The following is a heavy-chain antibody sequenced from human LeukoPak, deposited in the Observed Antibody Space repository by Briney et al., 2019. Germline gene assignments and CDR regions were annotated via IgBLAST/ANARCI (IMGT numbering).Heavy chain of an antibody. CDR2: INPNSGGT. J-gene: IGHJ6*03. D-gene: IGHD2-2*01. CDR3: ASGQVVPAATGYYYMDV. CDR1: GYTFTGYY. V-gene: IGHV1-2*02. Sequence: ASVKVSCKASGYTFTGYYMHWVRQAPGQGLEWMGWINPNSGGTNYAQKFQGRVTMTRDTSISTAYMELSRLRSDDTAVYYCASGQVVPAATGYYYMDVWGKGTTVTVSS.